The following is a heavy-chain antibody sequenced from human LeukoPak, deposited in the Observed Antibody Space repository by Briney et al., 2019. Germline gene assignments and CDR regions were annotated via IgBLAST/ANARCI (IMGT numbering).Heavy chain of an antibody. V-gene: IGHV1-2*02. D-gene: IGHD1-1*01. J-gene: IGHJ4*02. Sequence: LWASVKVPCKASGYTFTGYYMHWVRRAPEQGLEWMGWINSNSGGTNYAQKFQGRVTMTRDTSISTAYMELSSLRSDDTAVYYCVRQYNAYFDSWGQGTLVTVSS. CDR3: VRQYNAYFDS. CDR2: INSNSGGT. CDR1: GYTFTGYY.